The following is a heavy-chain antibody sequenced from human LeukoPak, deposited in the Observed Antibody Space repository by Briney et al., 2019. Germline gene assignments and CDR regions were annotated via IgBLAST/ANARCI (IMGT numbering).Heavy chain of an antibody. V-gene: IGHV3-30*18. CDR3: AKDLGYLRAFDI. CDR1: GFTFSSYG. D-gene: IGHD1-1*01. J-gene: IGHJ3*02. CDR2: ISYDGSNK. Sequence: GGSLRLSCAASGFTFSSYGMHWVRQAPGKGLEWVAVISYDGSNKYYADSVKGRFTISRDNSKNTLYLQMNSLRAEDTAVYYCAKDLGYLRAFDIWGQGTRVTVSS.